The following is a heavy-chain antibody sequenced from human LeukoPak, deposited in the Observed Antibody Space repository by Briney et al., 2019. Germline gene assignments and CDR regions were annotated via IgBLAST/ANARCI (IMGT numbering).Heavy chain of an antibody. CDR2: IYYSGST. J-gene: IGHJ4*02. D-gene: IGHD6-19*01. Sequence: PSETLSLTCTVSGGSISSSSYYWGWIRQPPGKGLEWIGSIYYSGSTYHNPSLKSRVTISVDTSKNQFSLKLSSVTAADTAVYYCARHIIAVAGTFGYWGQGTLVTVSS. CDR1: GGSISSSSYY. CDR3: ARHIIAVAGTFGY. V-gene: IGHV4-39*01.